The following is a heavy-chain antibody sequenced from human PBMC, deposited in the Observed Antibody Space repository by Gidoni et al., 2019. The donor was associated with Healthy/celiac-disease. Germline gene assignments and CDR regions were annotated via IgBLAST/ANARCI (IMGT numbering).Heavy chain of an antibody. J-gene: IGHJ4*02. CDR3: AKDWYDYVWGSYRSPGYFDY. V-gene: IGHV3-23*01. Sequence: EVQLLESGGGLVQPGGSLRLSCAASGFTFSSYAMSWVRQAPGKGLEWVSAISGSGGSTYYADSVKGRFTISRDNSKNTLYLQMNSLRAEDTAVYYCAKDWYDYVWGSYRSPGYFDYWGQGTLVTVSS. CDR2: ISGSGGST. CDR1: GFTFSSYA. D-gene: IGHD3-16*02.